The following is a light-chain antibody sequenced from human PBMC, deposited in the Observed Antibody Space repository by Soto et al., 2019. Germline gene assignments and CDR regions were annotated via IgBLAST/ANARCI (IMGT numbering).Light chain of an antibody. Sequence: SYELTRPHSVSVATAQMARITCGGNNIGSNAVHWYQQKPGQDPVLVIYSASNRPSGIPERFSGSNPGNTATLTISRIEAGDEADYYCCSSAGGYTLMFGGGTKLTVL. V-gene: IGLV3-12*02. CDR1: NIGSNA. CDR3: CSSAGGYTLM. J-gene: IGLJ3*02. CDR2: SAS.